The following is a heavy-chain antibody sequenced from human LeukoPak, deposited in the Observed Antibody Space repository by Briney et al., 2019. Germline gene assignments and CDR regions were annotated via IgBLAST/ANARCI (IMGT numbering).Heavy chain of an antibody. D-gene: IGHD3-3*01. V-gene: IGHV4-34*01. CDR1: GGSISSYY. Sequence: SETLSLTCTVSGGSISSYYWSWIRQPPGKGLEWIGEINHSGSTYYNPSLKSRVTISVDTSKNQFSLKLSSVTAADTAVYYCAREMVITIFGVVIPDAFDIWGQGTMVTVSS. J-gene: IGHJ3*02. CDR3: AREMVITIFGVVIPDAFDI. CDR2: INHSGST.